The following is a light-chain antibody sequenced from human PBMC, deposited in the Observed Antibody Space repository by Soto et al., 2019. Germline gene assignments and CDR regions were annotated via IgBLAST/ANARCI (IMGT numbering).Light chain of an antibody. CDR1: QNLVHSDGNTY. J-gene: IGKJ1*01. V-gene: IGKV2-24*01. CDR2: QMS. CDR3: VQFSHFPRT. Sequence: DVVLTQTPLSSPVTLGQPASISCMSSQNLVHSDGNTYLSGVQQRPGQPPRLLIYQMSNRFSGVPDRFSGSWAGTDFPLTISMVEAEEVRIYSCVQFSHFPRTFGQGNKVEIK.